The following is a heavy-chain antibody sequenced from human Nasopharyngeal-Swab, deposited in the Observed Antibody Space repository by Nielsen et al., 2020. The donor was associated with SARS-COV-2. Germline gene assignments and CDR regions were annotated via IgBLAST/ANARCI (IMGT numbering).Heavy chain of an antibody. Sequence: PWMRLEGVGYIYYSGSTNYNPSLKSRVTISVDTSKNQFSLKLSSVTAADTAVYYCARGGAEYYDFWSGYYVFDYWGQGTLVTVSS. V-gene: IGHV4-59*13. J-gene: IGHJ4*02. D-gene: IGHD3-3*01. CDR2: IYYSGST. CDR3: ARGGAEYYDFWSGYYVFDY.